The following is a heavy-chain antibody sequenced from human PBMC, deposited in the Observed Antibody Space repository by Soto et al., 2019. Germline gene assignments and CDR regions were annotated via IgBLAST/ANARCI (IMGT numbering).Heavy chain of an antibody. CDR3: ARGGNYYGLRV. Sequence: SETLSLTCSVSGGSISSGYYYWSWLRQPPGKGLEWIGNIYYSGNTYYNASLKSRVAISLDTSKNQFSLKLTSVSAADTAVYYCARGGNYYGLRVWGQGTTVTVSS. CDR1: GGSISSGYYY. V-gene: IGHV4-30-4*01. CDR2: IYYSGNT. J-gene: IGHJ6*02.